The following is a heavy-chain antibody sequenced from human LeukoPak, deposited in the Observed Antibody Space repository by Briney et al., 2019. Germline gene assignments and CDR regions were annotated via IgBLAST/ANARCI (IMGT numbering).Heavy chain of an antibody. V-gene: IGHV4-59*08. D-gene: IGHD6-6*01. CDR3: ARHFAYSSSSYFDY. CDR2: VYYTGST. Sequence: SETPSLTCRVSGGSVSNYYWSWIRQPPGKGLEWIGYVYYTGSTNYNPSLKSRFTMFEDKSKNQFSLRLYSVTVADTAVYYCARHFAYSSSSYFDYWGQGSLVTVSS. CDR1: GGSVSNYY. J-gene: IGHJ4*02.